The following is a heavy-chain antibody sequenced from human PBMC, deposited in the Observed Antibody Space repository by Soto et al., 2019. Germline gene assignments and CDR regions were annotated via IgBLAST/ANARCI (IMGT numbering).Heavy chain of an antibody. Sequence: GGSLRLSCAASGFTFSSYAMSWVRQAPGKGLEWVSAISGSGGSTYYADSVKGRFTISRDNSKNTLYLQMNSLRAEDTAVYYCASRLGYCSSTSCYGPFGSFDYWGQGTLVTVSS. V-gene: IGHV3-23*01. CDR3: ASRLGYCSSTSCYGPFGSFDY. D-gene: IGHD2-2*01. CDR1: GFTFSSYA. CDR2: ISGSGGST. J-gene: IGHJ4*02.